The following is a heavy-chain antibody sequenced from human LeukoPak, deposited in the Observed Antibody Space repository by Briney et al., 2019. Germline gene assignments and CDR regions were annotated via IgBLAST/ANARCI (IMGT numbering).Heavy chain of an antibody. CDR2: ITSGGGTT. CDR1: GFTFSNYA. Sequence: GGSLRLSCAASGFTFSNYAMSWVRQAPGKALEWVSAITSGGGTTYYAGSVKGRFTISRDNSKNTLYLQMNSLRAEDTAVYYRARSGPSYYYDSSGYPTPPGYWGQGTLVTVSS. CDR3: ARSGPSYYYDSSGYPTPPGY. V-gene: IGHV3-23*01. D-gene: IGHD3-22*01. J-gene: IGHJ4*02.